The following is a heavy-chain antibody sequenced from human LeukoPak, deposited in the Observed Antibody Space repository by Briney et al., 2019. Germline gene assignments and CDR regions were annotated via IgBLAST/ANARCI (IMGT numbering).Heavy chain of an antibody. J-gene: IGHJ6*03. CDR3: ARDVMYYYYMDV. CDR2: IYYSGST. Sequence: SETLSLTCTVSGGSISSSSYYWGWIRQPPGKGLEWIGSIYYSGSTYYNPSLKSRVTISVDTSKNQFSLKLSSVTAADTAVYYCARDVMYYYYMDVWGKGTTVTVSS. D-gene: IGHD2-21*01. CDR1: GGSISSSSYY. V-gene: IGHV4-39*07.